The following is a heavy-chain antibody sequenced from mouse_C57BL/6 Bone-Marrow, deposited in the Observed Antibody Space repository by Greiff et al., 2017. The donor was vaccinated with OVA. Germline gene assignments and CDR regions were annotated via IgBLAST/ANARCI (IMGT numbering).Heavy chain of an antibody. V-gene: IGHV1-82*01. J-gene: IGHJ3*01. Sequence: SGPELVKPGASVKISCKASGYAFSSSWMNWVKQRPGKGLEWIGRIYPGDGDTNYNGKFKGKATLTADKSSSTAYMQLSSLTSEDSAVYFCARTAQATLAYWGQGTLVTVSA. CDR1: GYAFSSSW. CDR2: IYPGDGDT. CDR3: ARTAQATLAY. D-gene: IGHD3-2*02.